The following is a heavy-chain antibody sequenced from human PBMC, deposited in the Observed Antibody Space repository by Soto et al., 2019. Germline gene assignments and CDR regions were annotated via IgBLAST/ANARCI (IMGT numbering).Heavy chain of an antibody. Sequence: SETLSLTCTVSGDPITSGDYYWTWIRQSPGKGLEWIGFIYYTGSFDYNPSLKSRLTISLDRSKNQFSLKLTSVTAADTAVYYCAADWEGTDFWGQGTLVTVSS. V-gene: IGHV4-30-4*01. J-gene: IGHJ4*02. CDR2: IYYTGSF. D-gene: IGHD1-26*01. CDR1: GDPITSGDYY. CDR3: AADWEGTDF.